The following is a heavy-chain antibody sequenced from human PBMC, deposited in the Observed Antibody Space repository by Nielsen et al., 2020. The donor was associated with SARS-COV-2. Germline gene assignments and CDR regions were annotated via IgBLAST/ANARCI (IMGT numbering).Heavy chain of an antibody. D-gene: IGHD4-11*01. CDR1: GFTFSSYW. Sequence: GGSLRLSCAVSGFTFSSYWMSWVRQAPGKGLEWVANIKQDGSEKYYVDSVKGRFTISRDNAKNSLYLQMNSLRAEDTAVYYCAREVEDYNFDYWGQGTLVTVSS. V-gene: IGHV3-7*01. CDR2: IKQDGSEK. J-gene: IGHJ4*02. CDR3: AREVEDYNFDY.